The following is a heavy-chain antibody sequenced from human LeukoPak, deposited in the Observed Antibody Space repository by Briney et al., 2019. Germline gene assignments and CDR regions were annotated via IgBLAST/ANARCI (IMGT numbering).Heavy chain of an antibody. V-gene: IGHV3-30*03. CDR2: ISYDGSNK. CDR3: ARFYGSGRDYYYYYMDV. D-gene: IGHD3-10*01. Sequence: GGSLRLSCAASGFTFSSYGMHWVRQAPGKGLEWVAVISYDGSNKYYADSVKGRFTISRDNSKNTLYLQMNSLRAEDTAVYYCARFYGSGRDYYYYYMDVWGKGTTVTVSS. CDR1: GFTFSSYG. J-gene: IGHJ6*03.